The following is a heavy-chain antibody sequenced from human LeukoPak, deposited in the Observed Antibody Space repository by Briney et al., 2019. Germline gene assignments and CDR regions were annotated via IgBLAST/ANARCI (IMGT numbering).Heavy chain of an antibody. J-gene: IGHJ4*02. CDR2: IIPILGIA. CDR3: ARAHCSSTSCYTEPTWNFDY. V-gene: IGHV1-69*04. CDR1: GGTFSSYA. D-gene: IGHD2-2*02. Sequence: SVKVSCKASGGTFSSYAISWVRQAPGQGLEWMGRIIPILGIANYAQKFQGRVTITADESTSTAYMELSSLRSEDTAVYYCARAHCSSTSCYTEPTWNFDYWGQGTLVTVSS.